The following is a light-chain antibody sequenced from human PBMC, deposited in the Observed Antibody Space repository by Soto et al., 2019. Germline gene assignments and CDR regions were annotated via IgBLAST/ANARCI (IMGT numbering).Light chain of an antibody. CDR3: QHYDGSSPWT. CDR2: GSS. V-gene: IGKV3-20*01. CDR1: ERVSDRY. J-gene: IGKJ1*01. Sequence: EIALTQSPGTLSLSPGERATLSCKASERVSDRYLAWFQQKPGQPPRLLIYGSSSRGTGVPDRFSDRASGTDFTLTISTLQPEVFAGYLCQHYDGSSPWTFGQGTKV.